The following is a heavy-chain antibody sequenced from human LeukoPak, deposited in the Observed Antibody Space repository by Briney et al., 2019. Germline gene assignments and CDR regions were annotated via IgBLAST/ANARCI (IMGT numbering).Heavy chain of an antibody. D-gene: IGHD1-26*01. CDR3: AREETALSVGAPDY. CDR1: GFTFSSYG. CDR2: ISYDGSNK. J-gene: IGHJ4*02. V-gene: IGHV3-30*19. Sequence: PGMSLRLSCAASGFTFSSYGMHWVRQAPGKGLEWVAVISYDGSNKYYADSVKGRFTISRDNSKNTLYLQMNSLRAEDAAVYYCAREETALSVGAPDYWGQGTLVTVSS.